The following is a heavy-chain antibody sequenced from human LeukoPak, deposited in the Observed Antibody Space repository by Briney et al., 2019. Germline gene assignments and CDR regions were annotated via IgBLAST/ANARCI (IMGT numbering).Heavy chain of an antibody. CDR3: ARASPPRRNYDSRGYYSYYFDY. V-gene: IGHV1-2*02. CDR2: INPNSGGT. J-gene: IGHJ4*02. CDR1: GYTFTGYY. D-gene: IGHD3-22*01. Sequence: GASVKVSCKASGYTFTGYYMHWVRQAPGQGLEWMGWINPNSGGTNYAQKFQGRVTMTRDTSISTAYMELSRLRSDDTAVYYCARASPPRRNYDSRGYYSYYFDYWGQGTLVTVSS.